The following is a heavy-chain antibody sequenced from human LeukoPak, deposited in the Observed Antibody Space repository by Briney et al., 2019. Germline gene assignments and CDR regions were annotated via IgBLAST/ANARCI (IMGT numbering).Heavy chain of an antibody. Sequence: SEKVSCKASGGTFSSYAISWVRQAPGQGLEWMGGIIPIFGTANYAQKFQGRVTITADESTSTAYMELRSLRSDDTAVYYCAREQSVAGTRYNWFDPWGQGTLVTVSS. V-gene: IGHV1-69*13. CDR2: IIPIFGTA. CDR1: GGTFSSYA. CDR3: AREQSVAGTRYNWFDP. D-gene: IGHD6-19*01. J-gene: IGHJ5*02.